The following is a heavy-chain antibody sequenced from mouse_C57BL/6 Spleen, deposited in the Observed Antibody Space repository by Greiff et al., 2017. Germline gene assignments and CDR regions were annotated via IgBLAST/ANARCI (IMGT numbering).Heavy chain of an antibody. V-gene: IGHV1-59*01. CDR3: ARSITTVPYFGY. CDR1: GYTFTSYW. CDR2: IDPSDSYT. Sequence: QVQLQQPGAELVRPGTSVKLSCKASGYTFTSYWMHWVKQRPGQGLEWTGVIDPSDSYTNYNQKFKGKATLTVDTSSSTAYMQLSSLTSEDSAVYYCARSITTVPYFGYRGQGTTLTVAS. D-gene: IGHD1-1*01. J-gene: IGHJ2*01.